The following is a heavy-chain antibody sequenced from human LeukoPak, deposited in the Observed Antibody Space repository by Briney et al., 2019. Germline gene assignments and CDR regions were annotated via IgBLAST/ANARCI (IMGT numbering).Heavy chain of an antibody. J-gene: IGHJ3*02. CDR1: GASISNSNYY. CDR2: VYYGGSI. CDR3: ARGWMATADDAFDI. Sequence: SETLSLTCTVSGASISNSNYYWGCFRQPPGKGLEWIGSVYYGGSIYYHPSLKSRVTISVDTSKNQFSLKLSSVTAADTAVYYCARGWMATADDAFDIWGQGTMVTVSS. D-gene: IGHD5-24*01. V-gene: IGHV4-39*07.